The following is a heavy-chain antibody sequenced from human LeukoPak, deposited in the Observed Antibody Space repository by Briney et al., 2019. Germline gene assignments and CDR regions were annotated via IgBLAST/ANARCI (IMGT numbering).Heavy chain of an antibody. CDR1: GGSISSYY. CDR2: IYYSGST. V-gene: IGHV4-59*08. J-gene: IGHJ3*02. CDR3: ARAIVTTDDAFDI. D-gene: IGHD4-11*01. Sequence: SETLSLTCTVSGGSISSYYWSWIRQPPGKGLEWIGYIYYSGSTYYNPSLMSRVTLSVDTSKNQFSLKLSSVTAADTAVYYCARAIVTTDDAFDIWGQGTMVTVSS.